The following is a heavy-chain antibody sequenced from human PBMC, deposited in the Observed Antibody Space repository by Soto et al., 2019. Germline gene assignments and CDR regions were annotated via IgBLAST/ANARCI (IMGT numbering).Heavy chain of an antibody. CDR1: GFTLTTYS. CDR3: ARGEVTGTSLFDY. Sequence: LRLSCAVSGFTLTTYSMNWVRQAPGKGLEWISFINKNGFTIYYADSVKGRFTISRDYAKNSLYLQMDSLRHEDTAVYYCARGEVTGTSLFDYWGLGTLVTVSS. CDR2: INKNGFTI. V-gene: IGHV3-48*02. D-gene: IGHD6-19*01. J-gene: IGHJ4*02.